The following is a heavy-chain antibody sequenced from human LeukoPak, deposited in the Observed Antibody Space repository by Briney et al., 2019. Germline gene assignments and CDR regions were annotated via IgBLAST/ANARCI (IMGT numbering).Heavy chain of an antibody. CDR2: IWYDGSNK. D-gene: IGHD1-26*01. V-gene: IGHV3-33*06. Sequence: PGGSLRLSCATSGFTFSNFGMHWVRQAPGKGLEWVAVIWYDGSNKFYADSVKGRFTISRDSSKNTLFLQMNSLRAEDTAVYYCAKDGVGGTHADYWGQGTLVTVSS. CDR1: GFTFSNFG. J-gene: IGHJ4*02. CDR3: AKDGVGGTHADY.